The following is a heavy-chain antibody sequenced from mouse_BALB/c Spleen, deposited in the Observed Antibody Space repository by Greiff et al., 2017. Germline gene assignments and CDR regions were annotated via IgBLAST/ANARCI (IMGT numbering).Heavy chain of an antibody. CDR3: ARDRDYYGSFYAMDY. D-gene: IGHD1-1*01. CDR2: IWGDGST. V-gene: IGHV2-6-7*02. J-gene: IGHJ4*01. CDR1: GFSLTGYG. Sequence: VQLQESGPGLVAPSQSLSITCTVSGFSLTGYGVNWVRQPPGKGLEWLGMIWGDGSTDYNSALKSRLSISKDNSKSQVFLKMNSLQTDDTARYYCARDRDYYGSFYAMDYWGQGTSVTVSS.